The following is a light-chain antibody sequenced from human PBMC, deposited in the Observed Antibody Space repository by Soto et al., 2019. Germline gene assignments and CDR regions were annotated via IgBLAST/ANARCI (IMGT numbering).Light chain of an antibody. J-gene: IGKJ1*01. CDR2: DAS. V-gene: IGKV1-5*01. CDR1: QSISSW. CDR3: QQYNSYSPT. Sequence: DIQMTPSPSTLSASVGDRVTIPCRASQSISSWLAWYQQKPGKAPKLLIYDASSLESGVPSRFSGSGSGTEFTLTISSLQPDDFATYYCQQYNSYSPTFGQGTKVDI.